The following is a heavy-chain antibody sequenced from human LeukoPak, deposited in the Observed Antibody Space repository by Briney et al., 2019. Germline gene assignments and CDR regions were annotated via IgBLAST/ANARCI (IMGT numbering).Heavy chain of an antibody. V-gene: IGHV1-2*02. J-gene: IGHJ3*02. Sequence: ASVKVSCKASGYTFTCYYMHWVRQAPGQGREWMGWINPNSGGTNYEQKVQGRVTMTRDTSISTAYMELSRLRSDDTAVYYCARVLKYYYDSSGYDDAFDIWGQGTMVTVSS. CDR2: INPNSGGT. CDR3: ARVLKYYYDSSGYDDAFDI. CDR1: GYTFTCYY. D-gene: IGHD3-22*01.